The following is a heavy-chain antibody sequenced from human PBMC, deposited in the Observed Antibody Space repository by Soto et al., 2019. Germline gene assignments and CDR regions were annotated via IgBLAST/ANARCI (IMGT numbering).Heavy chain of an antibody. CDR3: TTRGGYYASGSYYGY. CDR2: IKSKPDGGTT. V-gene: IGHV3-15*01. Sequence: VQLVESGGGLLKPGGSLRLSCAASGFTFSNAWMNWVRQAPGKGLEWVGRIKSKPDGGTTDYAAPVKGRFTISRDDSKNTLFLQMNSLKTEDTAVYFCTTRGGYYASGSYYGYWGQGTLVTVSS. J-gene: IGHJ4*02. D-gene: IGHD3-10*01. CDR1: GFTFSNAW.